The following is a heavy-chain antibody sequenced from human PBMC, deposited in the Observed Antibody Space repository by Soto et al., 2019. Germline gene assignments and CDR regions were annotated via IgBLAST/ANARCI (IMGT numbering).Heavy chain of an antibody. Sequence: PGGSLRLSCTASGFTFGDYAMSWVRQAPGKGLEWVGFIRSKAYGGTTEYAASVKGRFTIPRDDSKSIAYLQMNSLKTEDTAVYYCTREVGTYTYYYYYGMDVWGQGTTVTVSS. CDR3: TREVGTYTYYYYYGMDV. D-gene: IGHD3-16*01. J-gene: IGHJ6*02. CDR1: GFTFGDYA. CDR2: IRSKAYGGTT. V-gene: IGHV3-49*04.